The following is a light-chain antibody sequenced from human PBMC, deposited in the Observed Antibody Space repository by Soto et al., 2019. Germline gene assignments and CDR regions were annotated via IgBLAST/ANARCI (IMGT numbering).Light chain of an antibody. J-gene: IGKJ5*01. Sequence: EIVLTQSPATLSVSLGDRATLSCRSSQSVSSNFLAWYQEKPGQAPRLLIYGASSRATGIPDRFSGSGSGTDFTLTISRLESEDFAVYYCQQYNNWPPITFGQGTRLEIK. V-gene: IGKV3-20*01. CDR1: QSVSSNF. CDR2: GAS. CDR3: QQYNNWPPIT.